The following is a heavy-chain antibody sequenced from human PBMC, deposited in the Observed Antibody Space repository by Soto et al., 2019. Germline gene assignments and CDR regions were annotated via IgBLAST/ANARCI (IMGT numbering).Heavy chain of an antibody. CDR1: GFTFSSYS. V-gene: IGHV3-21*01. J-gene: IGHJ5*02. CDR2: ISSSSSYI. CDR3: ARDVEQQLVNWFDP. Sequence: GSLRLSCAASGFTFSSYSMNWVRQAPGKGLEWVSSISSSSSYIYYADSVKGRFTISRDNAKNSLYLQMNSLRAEDTAVYYCARDVEQQLVNWFDPWGQGTLVTVSS. D-gene: IGHD6-13*01.